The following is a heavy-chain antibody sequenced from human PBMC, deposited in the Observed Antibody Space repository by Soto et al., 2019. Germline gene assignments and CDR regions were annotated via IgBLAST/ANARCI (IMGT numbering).Heavy chain of an antibody. J-gene: IGHJ4*02. CDR1: GFTFRSYG. CDR2: IWYDGSNK. V-gene: IGHV3-33*01. Sequence: GVLLRLSCAASGFTFRSYGMHWILQTTGKELKWVAGIWYDGSNKYYADSVQGRFTISRDSTKNTLYLQMKSLRAEDTAVYYWARDREDYFDYCGQRTLGSGSS. CDR3: ARDREDYFDY.